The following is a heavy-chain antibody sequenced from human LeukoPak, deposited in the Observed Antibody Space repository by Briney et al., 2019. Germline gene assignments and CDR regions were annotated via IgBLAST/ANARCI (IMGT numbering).Heavy chain of an antibody. J-gene: IGHJ6*03. CDR2: VDHTGST. D-gene: IGHD4-11*01. CDR3: ARGRVSSSTWYSTYYYFFYMDF. V-gene: IGHV4-59*01. Sequence: SETLSLTCTVSDDSITMYYWTRIRQPPGKGLEWIGYVDHTGSTKFNPSLNGRVSISRDTSNNFFSLRLRSVTAADTAVYFCARGRVSSSTWYSTYYYFFYMDFWGKGTTVTVSS. CDR1: DDSITMYY.